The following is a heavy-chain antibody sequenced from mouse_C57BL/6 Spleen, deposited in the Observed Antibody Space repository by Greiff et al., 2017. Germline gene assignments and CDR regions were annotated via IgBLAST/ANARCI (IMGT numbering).Heavy chain of an antibody. Sequence: DVMLVESGGDLVKPGGSLKLSCAASGFTFSSYGMSWVRQTPDKRLEWVATISSGGSYTYYPDSVKGRFTISRDNAKNTLYLQMSSLKSEDTAMYYCARVTGGYYFDYWGQGTTLTVSS. D-gene: IGHD4-1*01. CDR1: GFTFSSYG. V-gene: IGHV5-6*02. CDR2: ISSGGSYT. J-gene: IGHJ2*01. CDR3: ARVTGGYYFDY.